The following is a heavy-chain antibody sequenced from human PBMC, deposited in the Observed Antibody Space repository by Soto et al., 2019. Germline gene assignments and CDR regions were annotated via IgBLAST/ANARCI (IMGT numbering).Heavy chain of an antibody. Sequence: PGGSMRLSCAASGFTFSSYGVHWVRQAPGKGLEWVAVISYDGSNKYYADSVEGRFTISRDNSKNTLYLQMNSLRAEDTAVYYCANSLGTTSDWGQGTLVTVSS. J-gene: IGHJ4*02. CDR1: GFTFSSYG. CDR3: ANSLGTTSD. CDR2: ISYDGSNK. D-gene: IGHD4-17*01. V-gene: IGHV3-30*18.